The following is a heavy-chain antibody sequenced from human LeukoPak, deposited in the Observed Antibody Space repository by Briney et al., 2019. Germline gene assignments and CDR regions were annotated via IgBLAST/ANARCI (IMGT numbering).Heavy chain of an antibody. D-gene: IGHD1-26*01. CDR2: ITNNGDST. CDR3: VKDVSGSYAFVY. J-gene: IGHJ4*02. Sequence: PGGSLRLSCTASGFTFSSFAMHWVRRAPNKGLEYVSFITNNGDSTYYADSVKGRSTISRDNSKNTLYLQMSSLIPEDTAVYYCVKDVSGSYAFVYWGQGTLVTVSS. V-gene: IGHV3-64D*09. CDR1: GFTFSSFA.